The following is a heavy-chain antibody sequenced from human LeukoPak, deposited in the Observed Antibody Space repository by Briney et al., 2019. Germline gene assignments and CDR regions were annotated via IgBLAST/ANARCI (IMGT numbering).Heavy chain of an antibody. CDR3: ARDRSPSSSFPRVFYY. J-gene: IGHJ4*02. CDR2: ISAYNGNT. Sequence: ASVKVSCKASGYTFTSYGISWVRQAPGQGLEWMGWISAYNGNTNYAQKLQGRVTMTTDTSTSTAYMELRSLRSDDTAVYYCARDRSPSSSFPRVFYYWGQGTLVTVSS. V-gene: IGHV1-18*01. CDR1: GYTFTSYG. D-gene: IGHD6-6*01.